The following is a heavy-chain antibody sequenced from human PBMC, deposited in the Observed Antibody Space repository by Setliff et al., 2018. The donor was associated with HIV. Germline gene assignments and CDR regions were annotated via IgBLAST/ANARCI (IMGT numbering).Heavy chain of an antibody. Sequence: ASVKVSCKASGYTFTTYSLHWVRQAPGHSLEWVGWINVGKGDTKYSQELQDRVTITRDTSANTSYMELSSLRSDDTAVYFCVRGALLAAFDFDYWGQGTLVTVSS. CDR2: INVGKGDT. D-gene: IGHD3-10*01. V-gene: IGHV1-3*01. CDR3: VRGALLAAFDFDY. CDR1: GYTFTTYS. J-gene: IGHJ4*01.